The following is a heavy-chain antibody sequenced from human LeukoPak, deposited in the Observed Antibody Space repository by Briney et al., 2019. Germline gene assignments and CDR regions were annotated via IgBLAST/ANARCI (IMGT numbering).Heavy chain of an antibody. Sequence: GGSLRLSCAASGFTFSSYSMNWVRQAPGKGLEWVSSISSSSSYIYYADSVKGRFTVSRDNAKNSLYLQMNSLRAEDTAVYYCARDPDPRRTFGQLDYWGQGTLVTVSS. D-gene: IGHD3/OR15-3a*01. CDR2: ISSSSSYI. J-gene: IGHJ4*02. V-gene: IGHV3-21*01. CDR3: ARDPDPRRTFGQLDY. CDR1: GFTFSSYS.